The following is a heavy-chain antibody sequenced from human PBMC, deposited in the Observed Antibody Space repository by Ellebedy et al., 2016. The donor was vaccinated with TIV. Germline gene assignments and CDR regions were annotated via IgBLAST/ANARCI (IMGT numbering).Heavy chain of an antibody. CDR1: GFNFRSTA. D-gene: IGHD2-15*01. CDR2: ISYDGSHI. V-gene: IGHV3-30*03. Sequence: GGSLRLSCAGSGFNFRSTAIHWVRQVPGKGLEWVTIISYDGSHIRYVDSVKGRFTISRDNSKNTVYLQMNSLRPEDTALYYCARGGHCSDGTCYLIDHWGQGTLVTVS. J-gene: IGHJ4*02. CDR3: ARGGHCSDGTCYLIDH.